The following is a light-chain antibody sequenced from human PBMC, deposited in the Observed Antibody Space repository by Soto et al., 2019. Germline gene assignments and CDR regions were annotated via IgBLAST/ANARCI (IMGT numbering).Light chain of an antibody. CDR2: GAF. J-gene: IGKJ4*01. CDR3: QQRSNWPLT. V-gene: IGKV3-11*01. CDR1: PSVTNY. Sequence: EIVLTQSPATLSLSPGERATLSCRASPSVTNYLAWYQQKPGQAPRLVIYGAFNRATGIPATFSGSGSGTDCPLTMSSLEPEDFAVYYCQQRSNWPLTFGGGTRVEI.